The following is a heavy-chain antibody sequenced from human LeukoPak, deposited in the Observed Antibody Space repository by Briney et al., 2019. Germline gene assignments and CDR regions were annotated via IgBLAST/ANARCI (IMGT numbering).Heavy chain of an antibody. D-gene: IGHD3-10*01. Sequence: GGSLRLSCAASGFTFSTYWMSWVRQAPGKGPEWVANMKPDGSEKHYVDSVKGRFTISRDNAKNSLYLQMNSLRVDDTAVYLCARDGVWFGEFFDSWGQGTLVTVSS. V-gene: IGHV3-7*05. CDR2: MKPDGSEK. J-gene: IGHJ4*02. CDR1: GFTFSTYW. CDR3: ARDGVWFGEFFDS.